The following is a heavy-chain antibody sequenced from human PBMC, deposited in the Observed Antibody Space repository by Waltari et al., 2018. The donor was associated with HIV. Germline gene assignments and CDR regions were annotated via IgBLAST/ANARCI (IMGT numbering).Heavy chain of an antibody. V-gene: IGHV4-59*01. CDR2: IYYSGST. Sequence: QVQLQESGPGLVKPSETLSLTCTVSGGSISSYYWRWIRQPPGKGLEWIGYIYYSGSTNYNPSLKSRVTISVDTSKNQFSLKLSSVTAADTAVYYCARASALLSSGWYDYWGQGTLVTVSS. CDR3: ARASALLSSGWYDY. D-gene: IGHD6-19*01. J-gene: IGHJ4*02. CDR1: GGSISSYY.